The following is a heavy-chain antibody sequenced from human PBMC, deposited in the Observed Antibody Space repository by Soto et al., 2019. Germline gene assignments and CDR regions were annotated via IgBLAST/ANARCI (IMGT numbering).Heavy chain of an antibody. V-gene: IGHV3-48*02. CDR1: GFTFSSYS. J-gene: IGHJ6*02. CDR3: ARDFYCPGSYYLGYYYYYGMDV. D-gene: IGHD3-10*01. Sequence: PGGSLRLSCAASGFTFSSYSMNWVRQAPGKGLEWVSYISSSSSTIYYADSVKGRFTISRDNAKNSLYLQMNSLRDEDTAVYYCARDFYCPGSYYLGYYYYYGMDVWGQGTTVTVSS. CDR2: ISSSSSTI.